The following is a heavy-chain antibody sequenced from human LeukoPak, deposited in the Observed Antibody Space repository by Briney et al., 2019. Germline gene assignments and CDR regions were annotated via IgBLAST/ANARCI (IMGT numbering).Heavy chain of an antibody. V-gene: IGHV1-24*01. Sequence: ASVKVSCKVSGYTLTELSMHWVRHAPGKGLEWMGGFDPEDGETIYAQKFQGRVTMTEDTSTDTAYMELSSLRSEDTAVYYCATDATFYDSSGYSFDYWGQGTLVTVSS. CDR2: FDPEDGET. CDR3: ATDATFYDSSGYSFDY. J-gene: IGHJ4*02. CDR1: GYTLTELS. D-gene: IGHD3-22*01.